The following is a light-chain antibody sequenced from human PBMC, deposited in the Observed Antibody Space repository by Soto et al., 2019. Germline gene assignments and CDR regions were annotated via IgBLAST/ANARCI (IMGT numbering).Light chain of an antibody. CDR3: QQYNSFSWT. J-gene: IGKJ1*01. V-gene: IGKV1-5*03. CDR2: RAS. CDR1: HISSSW. Sequence: DIQITQYPSTLSASVAARVTITCRASHISSSWLAWYQQKPGKAPKVLIYRASTLESGVPSRFSGSGSGTEFTLTISSLQPDDFATYFCQQYNSFSWTFGQGTKVDIK.